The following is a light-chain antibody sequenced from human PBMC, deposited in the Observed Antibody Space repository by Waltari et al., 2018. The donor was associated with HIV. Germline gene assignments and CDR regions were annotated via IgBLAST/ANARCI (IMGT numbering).Light chain of an antibody. Sequence: QSVLTQPPSASGTPGQRVTISCSGGSSNIGTSSVNWSTQVPGTAPKLLIYNNNQWPSGVPDRFSGSKSGTSASLAISGLQSEDEADYYCATWEHRLNGPIFGGGTRLTVL. CDR2: NNN. CDR1: SSNIGTSS. CDR3: ATWEHRLNGPI. J-gene: IGLJ2*01. V-gene: IGLV1-44*01.